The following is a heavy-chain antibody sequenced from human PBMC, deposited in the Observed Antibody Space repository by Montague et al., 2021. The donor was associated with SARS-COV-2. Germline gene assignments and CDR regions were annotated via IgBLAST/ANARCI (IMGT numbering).Heavy chain of an antibody. Sequence: PALVKPTQTLTLTCTFSGFSLNTSGEGVGWVRQPPGKALEWLALIYWDDDKRYSPSRKSRSTISKDTTKNEVVLTVANMDPVDTATYYCARYGDYGSWFDPWGQGTLVTVSS. CDR1: GFSLNTSGEG. CDR2: IYWDDDK. CDR3: ARYGDYGSWFDP. J-gene: IGHJ5*02. V-gene: IGHV2-5*02. D-gene: IGHD4-17*01.